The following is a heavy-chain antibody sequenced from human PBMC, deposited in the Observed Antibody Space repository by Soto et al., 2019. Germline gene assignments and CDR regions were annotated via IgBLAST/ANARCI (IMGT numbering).Heavy chain of an antibody. Sequence: SETLSLTCTATGDSITSTDYYWGWIRQPPGKGLEWVASIYYSGSTYHNPSLKSRVTMSVDTSKNQFSLKVTSVTAADTAVYYCARHWRTGYSTVFGVVMGWFDPWGQGTLVTVSS. CDR3: ARHWRTGYSTVFGVVMGWFDP. CDR2: IYYSGST. V-gene: IGHV4-39*01. J-gene: IGHJ5*02. CDR1: GDSITSTDYY. D-gene: IGHD3-3*01.